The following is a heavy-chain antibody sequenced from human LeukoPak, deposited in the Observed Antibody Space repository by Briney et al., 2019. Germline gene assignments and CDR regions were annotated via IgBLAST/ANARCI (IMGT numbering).Heavy chain of an antibody. V-gene: IGHV3-33*01. CDR3: ARERKWGDQQPRYYYYMDV. CDR1: GFTFSSYG. Sequence: AGGSLRLSCAASGFTFSSYGMHWVRQAPGKGLEWVAVIWYDGSNKYYADSVKGRFTITRDNSKNTLYLQMNSLRAEDTAVYYCARERKWGDQQPRYYYYMDVWGKGTTVTVSS. J-gene: IGHJ6*03. D-gene: IGHD6-13*01. CDR2: IWYDGSNK.